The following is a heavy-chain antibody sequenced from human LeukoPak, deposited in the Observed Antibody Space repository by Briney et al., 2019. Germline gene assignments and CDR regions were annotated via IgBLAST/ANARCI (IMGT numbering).Heavy chain of an antibody. D-gene: IGHD5-18*01. J-gene: IGHJ4*02. CDR3: ARVRRGYSYGY. V-gene: IGHV3-7*01. CDR1: GFTFSSYS. CDR2: IKQDGSEK. Sequence: GGSLRLSCAASGFTFSSYSMSWVRQAPGKGLEWVANIKQDGSEKYYVDSAKGRFTISRDNAKNSLYLQMNSLRAEDTAVYYCARVRRGYSYGYWGQGTLVTVSS.